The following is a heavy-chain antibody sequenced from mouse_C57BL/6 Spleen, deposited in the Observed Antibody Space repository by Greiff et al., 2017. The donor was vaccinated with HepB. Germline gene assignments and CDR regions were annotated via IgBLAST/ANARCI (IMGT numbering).Heavy chain of an antibody. V-gene: IGHV1-75*01. Sequence: VQVVESGPELVKPGASVKISCKASGYTFTDYYINWVKQRPGQGLEWIGWIFPGSGSTYYNEKFKGKATLTVDKSSSTAYMLLSSLTSEDSAVYFCARFDYDDGYAMDYWGQGTTLTVSS. CDR3: ARFDYDDGYAMDY. J-gene: IGHJ2*01. CDR1: GYTFTDYY. CDR2: IFPGSGST. D-gene: IGHD2-4*01.